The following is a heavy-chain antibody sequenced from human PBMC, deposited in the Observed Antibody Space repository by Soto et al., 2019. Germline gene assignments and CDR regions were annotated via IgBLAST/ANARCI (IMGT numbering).Heavy chain of an antibody. D-gene: IGHD7-27*01. CDR2: IIPIFGTA. CDR1: GGTFSSYA. Sequence: ASVKVSCKASGGTFSSYAISWVRQAPGQGLEWMGGIIPIFGTANYAQKFQGRVTITADESTSTAYMELSSLRSEDTAVYYCASSTGDPLKKGRYFDYWGQGTLVTVSS. J-gene: IGHJ4*02. CDR3: ASSTGDPLKKGRYFDY. V-gene: IGHV1-69*13.